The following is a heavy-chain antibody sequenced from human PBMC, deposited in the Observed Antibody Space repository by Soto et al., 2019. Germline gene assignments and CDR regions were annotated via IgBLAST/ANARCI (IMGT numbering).Heavy chain of an antibody. V-gene: IGHV4-39*01. CDR2: IDYNGVT. CDR3: GRVMIGTSRHTDSDY. D-gene: IGHD2-2*01. Sequence: TSETLSLTCSVSGASISSRDYYWGWIRQTPGKGLEWIGNIDYNGVTYYNPSLKSRVTVSKDTSKNQFSLKVASVTAADTAIYYCGRVMIGTSRHTDSDYWGQGTQGTVSS. CDR1: GASISSRDYY. J-gene: IGHJ4*02.